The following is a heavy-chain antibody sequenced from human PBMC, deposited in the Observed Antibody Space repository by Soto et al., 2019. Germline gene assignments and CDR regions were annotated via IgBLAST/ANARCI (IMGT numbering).Heavy chain of an antibody. CDR1: GGSISSGGYS. D-gene: IGHD6-13*01. CDR2: IYHSGST. CDR3: ARGVGSSLPPGNEYFQH. J-gene: IGHJ1*01. V-gene: IGHV4-30-2*01. Sequence: SETLSLTCAVSGGSISSGGYSWSWIRQPPGKGLEWIGYIYHSGSTYYNPSLKSRVTISVDRSKNQFSLKLGSVTAADTAVYYCARGVGSSLPPGNEYFQHWGQGTLGTVSS.